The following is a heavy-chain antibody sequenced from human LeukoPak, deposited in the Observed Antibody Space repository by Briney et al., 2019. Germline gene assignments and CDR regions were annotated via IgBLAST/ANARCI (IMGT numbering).Heavy chain of an antibody. J-gene: IGHJ3*02. Sequence: GASVKVSCKASGYTFTGYYMHWVRQAPGQGLEWMGWINPNSGGTNYAQKFQGRVTMTRDTSISTAYMELSRLRSDDTAVYYCARWGYSSGWYDSDAFDIWGQGTMVTVPS. D-gene: IGHD6-19*01. CDR1: GYTFTGYY. V-gene: IGHV1-2*02. CDR3: ARWGYSSGWYDSDAFDI. CDR2: INPNSGGT.